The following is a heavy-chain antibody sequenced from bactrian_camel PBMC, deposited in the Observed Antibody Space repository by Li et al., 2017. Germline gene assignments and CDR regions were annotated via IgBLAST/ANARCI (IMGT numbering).Heavy chain of an antibody. D-gene: IGHD2*01. Sequence: HVQLVESGGGSVQAGGSLRLSCATSGHTDSPAYMGWFRQAPGKEREGVACIGSDGSTRYADSVKGQFTISKDNARNTLYLQMNSLKPEDTAMYYCAAAYRSPTSCSVGYLIRDPTTNWGQGTQVTVSS. CDR3: AAAYRSPTSCSVGYLIRDPTTN. CDR1: GHTDSPAY. J-gene: IGHJ4*01. V-gene: IGHV3S68*01. CDR2: IGSDGST.